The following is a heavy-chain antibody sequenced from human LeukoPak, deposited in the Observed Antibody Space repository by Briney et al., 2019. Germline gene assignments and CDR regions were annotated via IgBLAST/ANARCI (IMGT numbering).Heavy chain of an antibody. V-gene: IGHV1-69*01. Sequence: ASVKVSCKASGGTFSSYAISWVRQAPGQGLEWMGGIIPIFGTANYAQKFQGRVTITADESTSTAYMELSSLRSEDTAVYYCARDSPDGSGTYYNDSPDYWGQGTLVTVSS. J-gene: IGHJ4*02. CDR2: IIPIFGTA. CDR1: GGTFSSYA. D-gene: IGHD3-10*01. CDR3: ARDSPDGSGTYYNDSPDY.